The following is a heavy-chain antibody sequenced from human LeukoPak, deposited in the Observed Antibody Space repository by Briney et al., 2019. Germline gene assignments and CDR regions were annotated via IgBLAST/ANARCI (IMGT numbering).Heavy chain of an antibody. J-gene: IGHJ3*02. CDR1: GFTFGDYA. V-gene: IGHV3-49*05. CDR3: TRDVGGRRGDAFDI. CDR2: IRSKAYGGTT. D-gene: IGHD4-23*01. Sequence: KPGGSLRLSCTASGFTFGDYAMSWFRQAPGKGLEWVGFIRSKAYGGTTEYAASVKGRFTISRDDSKSIAYLQMDSLKTEDTAVYYCTRDVGGRRGDAFDIWGQGTMVTVSS.